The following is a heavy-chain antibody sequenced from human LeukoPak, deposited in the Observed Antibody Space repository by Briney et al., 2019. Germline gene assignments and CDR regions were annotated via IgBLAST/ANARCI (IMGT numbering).Heavy chain of an antibody. D-gene: IGHD6-13*01. V-gene: IGHV4-30-2*01. Sequence: SQTLSLTCAVSGGSISSGGYSWSWIRQPPGKGLEWIGYIYHSGSTYYNPSLKSRVTISVDRSKNQFSLKLSSVTAADTAVYYCARTASSWGYFDLWGRGTLVTVSS. CDR3: ARTASSWGYFDL. J-gene: IGHJ2*01. CDR1: GGSISSGGYS. CDR2: IYHSGST.